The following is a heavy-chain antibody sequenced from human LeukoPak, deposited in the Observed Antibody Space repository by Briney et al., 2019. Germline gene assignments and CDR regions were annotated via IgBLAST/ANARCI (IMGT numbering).Heavy chain of an antibody. V-gene: IGHV4-39*07. CDR1: GGSISSSSYY. Sequence: SETLSLTCTVSGGSISSSSYYRGWIRQPPGKGLEWIGSIYYSGSTYYNPSLKSRVTISVDTSKNQFSLKLSSVTAADTAVYYCACLRSYYDILTGPYFDYWGQGTLVTVSS. CDR2: IYYSGST. J-gene: IGHJ4*02. D-gene: IGHD3-9*01. CDR3: ACLRSYYDILTGPYFDY.